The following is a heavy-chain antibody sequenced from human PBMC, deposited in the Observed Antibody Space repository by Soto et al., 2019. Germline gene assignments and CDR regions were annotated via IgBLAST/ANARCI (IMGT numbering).Heavy chain of an antibody. J-gene: IGHJ6*02. CDR3: ARRAPPMDV. CDR1: GYSFTTYG. CDR2: ISGYNGDT. V-gene: IGHV1-18*01. Sequence: ASVKVSCKASGYSFTTYGISWVRQAPGQGLEWMGWISGYNGDTNNAQKFQDRVTMTIDRSTTTAYLELRSLTSDDTAVYYCARRAPPMDVWGQGTTVTVSS.